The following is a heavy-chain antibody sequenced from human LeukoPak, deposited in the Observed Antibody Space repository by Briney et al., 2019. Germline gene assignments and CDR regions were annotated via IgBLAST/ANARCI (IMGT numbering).Heavy chain of an antibody. Sequence: AGGSLRLSGAASGFTFSNAWMSWVRQAPGKGREWGGRIKSKTDGGTTDYAEPVKGRFTISRYDSKNTLYLQMISLKTEDTAVYYCTTDGRWWRVDFWSGPSDYYYYMDVWGKGTTVTVSS. CDR1: GFTFSNAW. V-gene: IGHV3-15*01. CDR2: IKSKTDGGTT. J-gene: IGHJ6*03. D-gene: IGHD3-3*01. CDR3: TTDGRWWRVDFWSGPSDYYYYMDV.